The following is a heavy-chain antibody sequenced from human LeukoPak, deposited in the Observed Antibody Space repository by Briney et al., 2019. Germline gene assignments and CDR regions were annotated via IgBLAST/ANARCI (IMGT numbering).Heavy chain of an antibody. Sequence: GRSLRLSCATSGFTFRKYDMRRVRQAPGKGLEWVAAVRYDGSNTYYVDSVKGRFTISRDNAKNTLYLQMNSLRAGDTAVYYCARDSSDWFDFWGQGTLVTVSS. D-gene: IGHD6-19*01. CDR2: VRYDGSNT. V-gene: IGHV3-33*01. CDR1: GFTFRKYD. CDR3: ARDSSDWFDF. J-gene: IGHJ4*02.